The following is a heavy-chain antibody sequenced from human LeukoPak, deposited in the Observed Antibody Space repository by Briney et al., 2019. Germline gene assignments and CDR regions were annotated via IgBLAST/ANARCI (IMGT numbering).Heavy chain of an antibody. CDR2: VSYSGGT. V-gene: IGHV4-59*08. CDR1: GDSISTYY. J-gene: IGHJ5*02. CDR3: ARRGYYDSRGWFDP. D-gene: IGHD3-22*01. Sequence: SETLSLTCSVSGDSISTYYWSWIRQPPGKGLEGIGYVSYSGGTNYNPSLNSRVTISVDTSKNQFSLKLSSVTAADTAVYYCARRGYYDSRGWFDPWGQGTLVTVSS.